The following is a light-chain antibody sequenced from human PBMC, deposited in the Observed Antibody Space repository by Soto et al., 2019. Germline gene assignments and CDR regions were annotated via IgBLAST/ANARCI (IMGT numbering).Light chain of an antibody. CDR2: AAS. CDR3: QQSYSIPLT. V-gene: IGKV1-39*01. Sequence: DIQMTQSPSSLSASVGETVIISCRASETITRYLNWYQSKPGKAPRLLISAASSLQSGGPSRFSGSYSGTDFTLTISSLQPEDFATYYCQQSYSIPLTFGGGTKLDIK. J-gene: IGKJ4*01. CDR1: ETITRY.